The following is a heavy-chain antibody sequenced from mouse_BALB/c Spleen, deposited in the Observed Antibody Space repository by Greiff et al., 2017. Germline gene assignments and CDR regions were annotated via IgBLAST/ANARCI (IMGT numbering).Heavy chain of an antibody. Sequence: QLVESGGGLVQPGGSRKLSCAASGFTFSSFGMHWVRQAPEKGLEWVAYISSGSSTIYYADTVKGRFTISRDNPKNTLFLQMTSLRSEDTAMYYCARYGNSLDYWGQGTTLTVSS. CDR3: ARYGNSLDY. CDR1: GFTFSSFG. CDR2: ISSGSSTI. J-gene: IGHJ2*01. V-gene: IGHV5-17*02. D-gene: IGHD2-1*01.